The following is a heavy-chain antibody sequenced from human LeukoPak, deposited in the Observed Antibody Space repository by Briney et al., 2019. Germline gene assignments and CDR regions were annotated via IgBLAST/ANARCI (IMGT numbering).Heavy chain of an antibody. CDR2: ILYDGTNQ. V-gene: IGHV3-30-3*02. Sequence: GRSLRLSCAASGFTFSTYAMHWVRQAPGKGLEWVAVILYDGTNQYYVDSVKGRFTISRDSSRNTLYLQMNSLRAEDTAVYYCAKPRPSYSSSWYDHWGQGTLVTVSS. D-gene: IGHD6-13*01. CDR3: AKPRPSYSSSWYDH. J-gene: IGHJ5*02. CDR1: GFTFSTYA.